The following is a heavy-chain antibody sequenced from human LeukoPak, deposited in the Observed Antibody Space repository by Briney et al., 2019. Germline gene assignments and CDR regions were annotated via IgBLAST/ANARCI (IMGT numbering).Heavy chain of an antibody. CDR1: GFTFSTYD. J-gene: IGHJ5*01. CDR3: ARGADTGLDS. CDR2: IATTGDS. V-gene: IGHV3-13*01. D-gene: IGHD3-22*01. Sequence: GGSLRLSCAASGFTFSTYDMHWVRQAAGKGLEWVSGIATTGDSYYSGSVKGRFTISRENAKNSLYLQMNSLRVGDTAVYYCARGADTGLDSWGQGTLVTVSS.